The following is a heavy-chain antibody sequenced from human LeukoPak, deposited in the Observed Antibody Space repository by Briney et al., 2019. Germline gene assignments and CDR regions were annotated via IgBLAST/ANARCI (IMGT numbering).Heavy chain of an antibody. CDR2: IYPGDSDT. CDR3: ARQRGDSGRMNWFDP. J-gene: IGHJ5*02. D-gene: IGHD3-10*01. CDR1: GYSFSTYW. V-gene: IGHV5-51*01. Sequence: GESLKISCKGSGYSFSTYWIGWVRQLPGKGLEWMGAIYPGDSDTRYSPSLQGQVTISADKSISTTYMQWSSLKTSDTAMYYCARQRGDSGRMNWFDPWGQGTLVTVSS.